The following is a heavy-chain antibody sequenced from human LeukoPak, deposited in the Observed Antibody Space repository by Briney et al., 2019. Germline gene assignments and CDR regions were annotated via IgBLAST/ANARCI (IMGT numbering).Heavy chain of an antibody. Sequence: GGSLRLSCAASGFAFSIHVMDWVRQAPGRGLEWVSGINGRGGSRHYADSVRGRFTISRDNSKNTLQLQMNSLRVEDTAVYYCVKETNSGWYDYWGQGKMVSVSS. D-gene: IGHD6-19*01. J-gene: IGHJ4*02. CDR1: GFAFSIHV. V-gene: IGHV3-23*01. CDR2: INGRGGSR. CDR3: VKETNSGWYDY.